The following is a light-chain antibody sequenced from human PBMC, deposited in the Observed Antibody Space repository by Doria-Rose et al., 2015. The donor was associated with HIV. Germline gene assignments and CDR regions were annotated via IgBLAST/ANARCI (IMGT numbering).Light chain of an antibody. CDR3: QHFDKYFSWT. J-gene: IGKJ1*01. V-gene: IGKV1-5*03. CDR2: KAS. Sequence: DIRLTQSPSTLSASVGDRVTITCRASQRISNWMAWYQQKPGQAPKLLIYKASTLQSGVPSRFRGSGSGTEFTLTINSLQPDDFATYYCQHFDKYFSWTFGHGTKVDIE. CDR1: QRISNW.